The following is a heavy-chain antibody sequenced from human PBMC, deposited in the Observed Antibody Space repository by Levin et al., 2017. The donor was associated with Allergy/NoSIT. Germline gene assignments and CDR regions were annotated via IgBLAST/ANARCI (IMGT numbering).Heavy chain of an antibody. CDR2: IYYSGST. D-gene: IGHD3-3*01. CDR3: ASPSITIFSADV. J-gene: IGHJ6*02. CDR1: GGSISSSSYY. Sequence: SQTLSLTCTVSGGSISSSSYYWGWIRQPPGKGLEWIGSIYYSGSTYYNPSLKSRVTISVDTSKNQFSLKLSSVTAADTAVYYCASPSITIFSADVWGQGTTVTVSS. V-gene: IGHV4-39*01.